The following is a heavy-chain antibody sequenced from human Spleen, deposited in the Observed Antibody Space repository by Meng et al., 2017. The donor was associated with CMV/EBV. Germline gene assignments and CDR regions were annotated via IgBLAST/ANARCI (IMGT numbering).Heavy chain of an antibody. J-gene: IGHJ4*02. CDR3: ARGFLVVPAAYDY. Sequence: GESLKISCADSGSTFTNHGMSWVRQAPGKGLEWVSYISTSGSSIYYADSVKGRFTISRDNAKNSLYLQMNSLRADDTAVYYCARGFLVVPAAYDYWGQGTLVTVSS. D-gene: IGHD2-2*01. CDR2: ISTSGSSI. V-gene: IGHV3-48*04. CDR1: GSTFTNHG.